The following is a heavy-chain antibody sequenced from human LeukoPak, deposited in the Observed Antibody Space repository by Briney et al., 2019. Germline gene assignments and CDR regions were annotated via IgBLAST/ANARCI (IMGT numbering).Heavy chain of an antibody. CDR2: ISWDGDST. V-gene: IGHV3-43D*03. CDR3: STAPYDSIGIFVY. CDR1: GFTFDDYA. Sequence: PGGSLRLSCAASGFTFDDYAMHWVRQAPGKGLECVSLISWDGDSTYYSDSVKGRFTISRDNNKNSLYLQMNSLRTQDTALYYSSTAPYDSIGIFVYWGQETLVTVSP. D-gene: IGHD3-22*01. J-gene: IGHJ4*02.